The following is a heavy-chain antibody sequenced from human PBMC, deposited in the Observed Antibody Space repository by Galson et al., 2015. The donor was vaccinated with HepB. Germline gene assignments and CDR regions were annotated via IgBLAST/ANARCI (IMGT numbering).Heavy chain of an antibody. CDR1: GYTLTELS. V-gene: IGHV1-24*01. J-gene: IGHJ1*01. CDR3: ATDLGYCSGGSCYGVSEYFQH. D-gene: IGHD2-15*01. Sequence: SVKVSCKVSGYTLTELSTHWVRQAPGKGLEWMGGFDPEDGETIYAQKFQGRVTMTEDTSTDTAYMELSSLRSEDTAVYYCATDLGYCSGGSCYGVSEYFQHWGQGTLVTVSS. CDR2: FDPEDGET.